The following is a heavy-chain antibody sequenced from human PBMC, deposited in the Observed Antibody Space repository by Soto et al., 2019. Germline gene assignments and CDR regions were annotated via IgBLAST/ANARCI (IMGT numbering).Heavy chain of an antibody. CDR3: ARGGYDFWSGPPI. V-gene: IGHV4-30-2*01. CDR2: IYHSGSP. D-gene: IGHD3-3*01. CDR1: GGSISSGGYS. Sequence: QLQLQESGSGLVKPSQTLSLTCAVSGGSISSGGYSWSWIRQPPGKGLEWIGYIYHSGSPYYNPSLKSRGTISVDRSKNQFSLKLSSVTAADTAVYYCARGGYDFWSGPPIWGQGTMVTVSS. J-gene: IGHJ3*02.